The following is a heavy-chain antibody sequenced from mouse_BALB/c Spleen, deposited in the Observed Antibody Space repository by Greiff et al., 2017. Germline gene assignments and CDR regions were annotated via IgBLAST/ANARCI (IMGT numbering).Heavy chain of an antibody. CDR1: GFTFSSYA. J-gene: IGHJ3*01. Sequence: DVMLVESGGGLVKPGGSLKLSCAASGFTFSSYAMSWVRQTPEKRLEWVATISSGGSYTYYPDSVKGRFTISRDNAKNTLYLQMSSLRSEDTAMYYCARQGEEDWFAYWGQGTLVTVSA. CDR3: ARQGEEDWFAY. CDR2: ISSGGSYT. V-gene: IGHV5-9-3*01.